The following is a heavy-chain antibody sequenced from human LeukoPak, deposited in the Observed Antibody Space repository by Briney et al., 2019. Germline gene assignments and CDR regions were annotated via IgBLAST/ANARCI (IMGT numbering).Heavy chain of an antibody. D-gene: IGHD3-22*01. Sequence: GASVKVSCKASGYTFSTYGISWVRQAPGQGLEWMGWISAYNGNTNYAQKLQGRVTTTTDTSTSTAYMELRSLRSDDTAVYYCARAFRTGYYDSSGYKNGNYFDYWGQGTLVTVSS. V-gene: IGHV1-18*01. CDR2: ISAYNGNT. CDR3: ARAFRTGYYDSSGYKNGNYFDY. J-gene: IGHJ4*02. CDR1: GYTFSTYG.